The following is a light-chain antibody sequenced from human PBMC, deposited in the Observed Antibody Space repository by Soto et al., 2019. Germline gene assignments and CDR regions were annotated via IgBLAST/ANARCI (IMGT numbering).Light chain of an antibody. J-gene: IGKJ1*01. CDR1: QSVSSSY. V-gene: IGKV3-20*01. Sequence: EIVLTQSPGALSLSPGERATLSCRGSQSVSSSYLSWYQQKPGQAPRLLIYGSSSRATGIPDRFSGSGSGTDFTLTISRLEPEDFAVYYCQQYDSSPKTFGQGTKVDI. CDR2: GSS. CDR3: QQYDSSPKT.